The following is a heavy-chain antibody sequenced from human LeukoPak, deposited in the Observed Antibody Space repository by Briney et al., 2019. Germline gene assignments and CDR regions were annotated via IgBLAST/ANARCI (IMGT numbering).Heavy chain of an antibody. CDR2: IYHSGST. J-gene: IGHJ4*02. CDR1: GGSISSGGYS. CDR3: ARGDGSGSYYGGGDYFDY. D-gene: IGHD3-10*01. V-gene: IGHV4-30-2*01. Sequence: SQTLSLTCAVSGGSISSGGYSWSWIRQPPGKGLEWIGYIYHSGSTYYNPSLKSRVTISVDRSKNQFSLKLSSVTAADTAVYYCARGDGSGSYYGGGDYFDYWGQGTLVTVSS.